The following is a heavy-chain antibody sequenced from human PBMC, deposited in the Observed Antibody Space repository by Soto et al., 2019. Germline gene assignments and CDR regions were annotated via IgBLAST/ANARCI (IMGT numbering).Heavy chain of an antibody. J-gene: IGHJ6*02. CDR1: GYTFTSYY. CDR3: ARDAGYCTNGVCYTDYYYYGMDV. CDR2: INPSGGST. D-gene: IGHD2-8*01. Sequence: QVQLVQSGAEVKKPGASVKVSCKASGYTFTSYYMHWVRQAPGQGLEWMVIINPSGGSTSYAQKFQGRLTMTRDTSTRTVYMALRSLRSEDTAVYYCARDAGYCTNGVCYTDYYYYGMDVWGQGTTVTVSS. V-gene: IGHV1-46*01.